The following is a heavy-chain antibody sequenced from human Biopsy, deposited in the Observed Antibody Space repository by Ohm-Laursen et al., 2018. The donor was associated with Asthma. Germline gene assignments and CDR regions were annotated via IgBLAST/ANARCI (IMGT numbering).Heavy chain of an antibody. Sequence: TQTLTLTWTFSGFSLNSSEVGVGWIRQTPGKALEWLAVIYWDDDKRYSPSLRGRLTITTDTSKRQVLLALTNVDPVDTATYFCAHTVSSRYDYWGQGTRVSVSS. CDR2: IYWDDDK. V-gene: IGHV2-5*02. CDR3: AHTVSSRYDY. CDR1: GFSLNSSEVG. D-gene: IGHD6-6*01. J-gene: IGHJ4*01.